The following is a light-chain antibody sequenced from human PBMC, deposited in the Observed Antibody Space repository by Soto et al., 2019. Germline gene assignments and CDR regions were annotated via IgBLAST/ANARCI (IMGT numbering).Light chain of an antibody. V-gene: IGKV1-5*01. CDR3: QQDNSYWT. CDR1: QTLSSW. Sequence: DIQMTQSPSTLSSSLGDRVTITCRASQTLSSWLAWYQQKPGKAPKLLIYDASSLESGVPSRCSGSGAGTEFPLTSSSVQADDVATYYCQQDNSYWTFGQGTKVEIK. CDR2: DAS. J-gene: IGKJ1*01.